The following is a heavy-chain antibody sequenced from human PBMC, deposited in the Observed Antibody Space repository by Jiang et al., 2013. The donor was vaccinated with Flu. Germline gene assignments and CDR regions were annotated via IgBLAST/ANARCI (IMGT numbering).Heavy chain of an antibody. CDR1: GYTFTSYY. V-gene: IGHV1-18*04. Sequence: VKVSCKASGYTFTSYYMHWVRQAPGQGLEWMGWISGYDGDTRYAQKVQGRVTMTTQTSTSTAYMELRSLRSDDTAVYYCARDHSSAYPYYSDYWGQGTLVTVST. D-gene: IGHD3-22*01. J-gene: IGHJ4*02. CDR2: ISGYDGDT. CDR3: ARDHSSAYPYYSDY.